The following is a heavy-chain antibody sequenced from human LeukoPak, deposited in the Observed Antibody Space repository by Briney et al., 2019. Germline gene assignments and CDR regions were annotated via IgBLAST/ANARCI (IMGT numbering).Heavy chain of an antibody. CDR2: VNDSGTA. Sequence: SETLSLTCAVYGESLSGYYWSWIRQPPGKGLEWIGEVNDSGTANYNPSLKSRVTISVDTSKNQFSLNLTSVTAADTVVYYCARRRSSKMLLLSAGNFHFWGQGTMVTVSS. CDR1: GESLSGYY. V-gene: IGHV4-34*01. D-gene: IGHD2-8*01. CDR3: ARRRSSKMLLLSAGNFHF. J-gene: IGHJ3*01.